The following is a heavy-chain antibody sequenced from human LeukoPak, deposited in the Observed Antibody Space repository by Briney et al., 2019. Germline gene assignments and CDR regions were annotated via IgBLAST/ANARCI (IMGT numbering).Heavy chain of an antibody. CDR1: VRTFISYA. CDR3: ATRVDYGDYVGDYYYYGMDV. D-gene: IGHD4-17*01. J-gene: IGHJ6*02. Sequence: ASVKVSWKASVRTFISYAISWVRQARGQGLEWMGGIIPIFGTANYAQKFQGRVTITADESTSTAYMELSSLRSEDTAVYYCATRVDYGDYVGDYYYYGMDVWGQGTTVTVSS. V-gene: IGHV1-69*13. CDR2: IIPIFGTA.